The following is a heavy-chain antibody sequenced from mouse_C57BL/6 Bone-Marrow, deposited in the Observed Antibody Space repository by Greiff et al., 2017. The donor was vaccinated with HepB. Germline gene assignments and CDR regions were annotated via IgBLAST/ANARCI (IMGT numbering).Heavy chain of an antibody. CDR2: IHPSDSDT. V-gene: IGHV1-74*01. J-gene: IGHJ4*01. CDR3: AIAIYDYGYYALDY. Sequence: QVQLQQPGAELVKPGASVKVSCKASGYTFTSYWMHWVKQRPGQGLEWIGRIHPSDSDTNYNQKFKGKATLTVDKSSSTAYMQLSSLTSEDSAVYYCAIAIYDYGYYALDYWGQGTSVTVSS. CDR1: GYTFTSYW. D-gene: IGHD2-4*01.